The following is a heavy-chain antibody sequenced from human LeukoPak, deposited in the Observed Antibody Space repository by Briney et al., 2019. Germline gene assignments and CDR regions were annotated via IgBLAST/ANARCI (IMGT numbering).Heavy chain of an antibody. V-gene: IGHV3-7*01. CDR3: ARGSGYSYGLAPDY. Sequence: GGSLRLSCAASGFTFSSYWMSWVRPAPGKGLEWVANIKQDGSEKYYVDSVKGRFTISRDNAKNTLYLQMNSLRAEDTAVYYCARGSGYSYGLAPDYWGQGTLVTVSS. D-gene: IGHD5-18*01. J-gene: IGHJ4*02. CDR1: GFTFSSYW. CDR2: IKQDGSEK.